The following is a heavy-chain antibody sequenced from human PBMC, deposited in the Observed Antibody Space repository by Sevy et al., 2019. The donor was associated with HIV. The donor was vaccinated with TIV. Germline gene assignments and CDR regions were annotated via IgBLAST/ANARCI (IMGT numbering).Heavy chain of an antibody. V-gene: IGHV2-5*02. CDR3: AHNGRDSYYRGIV. J-gene: IGHJ4*02. D-gene: IGHD1-26*01. CDR1: GLSLSTRGVG. Sequence: SGPTLVKPTQTLTLTCTLSGLSLSTRGVGVGWIRQPPGKALEWLALIYWDDVTYYRPSLRSRLTITKDTSEHQVVVLTMTNMDPVDTATYYCAHNGRDSYYRGIVWGQGALVTVSS. CDR2: IYWDDVT.